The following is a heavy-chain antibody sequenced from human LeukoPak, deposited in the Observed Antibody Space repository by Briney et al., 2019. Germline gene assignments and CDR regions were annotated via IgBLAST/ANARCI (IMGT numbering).Heavy chain of an antibody. D-gene: IGHD2-2*01. V-gene: IGHV3-23*01. CDR2: ISGGGDST. Sequence: PGGSLRLSCAASGFTFSDYAMTWVRQTPGKGLEWVSVISGGGDSTDYADSMKGRFTISRDNSKHTPYLEMNCQRCEDTAVYYFAKLGCTGTFCYANYLGQGTLVTVSS. J-gene: IGHJ4*02. CDR3: AKLGCTGTFCYANY. CDR1: GFTFSDYA.